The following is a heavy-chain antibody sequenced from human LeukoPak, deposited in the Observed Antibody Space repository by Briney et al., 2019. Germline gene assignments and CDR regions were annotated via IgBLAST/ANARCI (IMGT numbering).Heavy chain of an antibody. CDR1: GFTFRTYW. CDR3: VRDFYASSGPYYFGY. J-gene: IGHJ4*02. CDR2: INSDGSVT. Sequence: GGSLRLSCAASGFTFRTYWMHWVRQDPVKGLVWVSRINSDGSVTGYADSVKGRFTISRDNAKNTLFLQMSSLRAEDTAVYYCVRDFYASSGPYYFGYCGQGTLVTAS. D-gene: IGHD3-22*01. V-gene: IGHV3-74*01.